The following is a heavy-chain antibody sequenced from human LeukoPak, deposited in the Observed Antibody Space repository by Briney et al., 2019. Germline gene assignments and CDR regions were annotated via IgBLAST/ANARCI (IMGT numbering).Heavy chain of an antibody. Sequence: SVKVSCKASGYTFTSYAISWVRQAPGQGLEWMGGIIPIFGTANYAQKFQGRVTITADESTSTAYMELSSLRSEDTAVYYCARNPGIAVAGTNAFDIWGQGTMVTVSS. CDR2: IIPIFGTA. CDR3: ARNPGIAVAGTNAFDI. D-gene: IGHD6-19*01. CDR1: GYTFTSYA. V-gene: IGHV1-69*13. J-gene: IGHJ3*02.